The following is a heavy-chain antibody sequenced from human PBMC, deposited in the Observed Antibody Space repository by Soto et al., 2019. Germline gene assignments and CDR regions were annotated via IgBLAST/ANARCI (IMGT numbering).Heavy chain of an antibody. CDR2: IGGTGSDT. D-gene: IGHD3-10*01. CDR1: GFTFGAYA. V-gene: IGHV3-23*01. CDR3: AKDAVPYNGQWDWFDT. J-gene: IGHJ5*02. Sequence: QLLESGGGLVQPGGSLRVHCVASGFTFGAYAMTWVRQAPGRGLEWVSSIGGTGSDTYYAASVKGRFTISRDNSKGTLYLQMNNLRAEDTAIYYCAKDAVPYNGQWDWFDTWGQGTLVTVAS.